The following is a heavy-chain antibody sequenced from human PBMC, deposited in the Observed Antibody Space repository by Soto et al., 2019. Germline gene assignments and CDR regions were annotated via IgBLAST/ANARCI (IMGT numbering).Heavy chain of an antibody. V-gene: IGHV6-1*01. D-gene: IGHD6-6*01. Sequence: SQTLSLTGGFSGSSVSSSSPVCVCIRQSPSRGLEWLGRTYYRSKWFNDYAVSVRSRIRITPYTAKNQVSLQLNSATPEDTAVYYCARNLESSSSSDNWFDPWGQGTMVTVSS. J-gene: IGHJ5*02. CDR1: GSSVSSSSPV. CDR3: ARNLESSSSSDNWFDP. CDR2: TYYRSKWFN.